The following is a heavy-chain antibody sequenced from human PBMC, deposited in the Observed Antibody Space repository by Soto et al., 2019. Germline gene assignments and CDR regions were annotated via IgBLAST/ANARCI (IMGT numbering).Heavy chain of an antibody. J-gene: IGHJ4*02. D-gene: IGHD4-17*01. Sequence: GGSLRLSCAASGFTFTSYAMNWVRQAPGKELEWVSGITGSGATTYYTDSLRGRFIISRDNSKNMVYLQMNSLRAEDTAVYYCAKDLRQATRTSYYFDYWGQGTPVTVSS. CDR2: ITGSGATT. CDR3: AKDLRQATRTSYYFDY. CDR1: GFTFTSYA. V-gene: IGHV3-23*01.